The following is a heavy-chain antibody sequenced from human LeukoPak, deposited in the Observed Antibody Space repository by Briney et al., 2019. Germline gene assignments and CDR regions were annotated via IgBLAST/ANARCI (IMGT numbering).Heavy chain of an antibody. CDR3: ARDVRFLEWLNNWFDP. Sequence: PSGTLSLTCAVSGGSISSSNWWSWVRQPPGKGLEWIGEIYHSGSTNYNPSLKSRVTISVDTSKNQFSLKLSSVTAADTAVYYCARDVRFLEWLNNWFDPWGQGTLVTVSS. J-gene: IGHJ5*02. CDR1: GGSISSSNW. D-gene: IGHD3-3*01. CDR2: IYHSGST. V-gene: IGHV4-4*02.